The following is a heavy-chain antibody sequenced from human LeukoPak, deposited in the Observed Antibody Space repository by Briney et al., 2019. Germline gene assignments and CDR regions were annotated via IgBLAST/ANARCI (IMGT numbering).Heavy chain of an antibody. Sequence: ASVKVSFKASGYTFTGYYMHWVRQAPGQGLEWMGWINPNSGGTNYAQKFQGRVTMTRDTSISTAYMELSRPRSDDTAVYYCARVKGLVDYWGQGTLVTVSS. V-gene: IGHV1-2*02. CDR3: ARVKGLVDY. J-gene: IGHJ4*02. CDR1: GYTFTGYY. CDR2: INPNSGGT. D-gene: IGHD3/OR15-3a*01.